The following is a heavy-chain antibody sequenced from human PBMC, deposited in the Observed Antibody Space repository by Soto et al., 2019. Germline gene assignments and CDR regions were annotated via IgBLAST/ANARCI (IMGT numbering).Heavy chain of an antibody. Sequence: QVQLVESGGGVVQPGRSLRLSCAASGFTFSYHALNWVRQAPGKGLEWVAVISYDGDNKYIAEAVTGRLTISRDNPKNTVSLQMNSPRTEDTAMYFCARGTTTSAFSVMDVWGQGTTVTVSS. D-gene: IGHD1-1*01. CDR2: ISYDGDNK. J-gene: IGHJ6*02. V-gene: IGHV3-30-3*01. CDR1: GFTFSYHA. CDR3: ARGTTTSAFSVMDV.